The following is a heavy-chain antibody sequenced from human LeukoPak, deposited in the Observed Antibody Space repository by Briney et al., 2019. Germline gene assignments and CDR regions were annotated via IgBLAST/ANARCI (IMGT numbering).Heavy chain of an antibody. CDR2: MNPNSGNT. D-gene: IGHD4-11*01. V-gene: IGHV1-8*01. CDR3: ASPLYDYDAFDI. Sequence: VSVKVSCKASGYTFTSYDINWVRQATGQGLEWMGWMNPNSGNTGYAQKFQGRVTMTRNTSISTAYMELSSLRSEDTAVYYCASPLYDYDAFDIWGQGTMVTVSS. J-gene: IGHJ3*02. CDR1: GYTFTSYD.